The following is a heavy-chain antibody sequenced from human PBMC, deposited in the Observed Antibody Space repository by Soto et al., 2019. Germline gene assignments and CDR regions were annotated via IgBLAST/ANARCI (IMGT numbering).Heavy chain of an antibody. CDR2: ISAYNGNA. D-gene: IGHD4-17*01. CDR1: GYTFTSYG. Sequence: QVQLVQSGAEVKKPGASVKVSCKASGYTFTSYGISWVRQAPGQGLEWMGWISAYNGNANYAQKFQGRVTMTTDTSTSTAYVELGSLRSDDAAVYFCARDYGGNPYYYYYGMDVWGQGTTVTVSS. CDR3: ARDYGGNPYYYYYGMDV. J-gene: IGHJ6*02. V-gene: IGHV1-18*04.